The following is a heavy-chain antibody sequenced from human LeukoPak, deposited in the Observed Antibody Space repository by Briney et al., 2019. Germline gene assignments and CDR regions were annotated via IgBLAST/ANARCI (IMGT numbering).Heavy chain of an antibody. CDR3: ARDHGGGADSSGPWPGY. J-gene: IGHJ4*02. Sequence: ASVKVSCKASGYTFTSYGISWVRQAPGQGLEWMGWISAYNGNTNYAQKLRGRVTMTTDTSTSTAYMELRSLRSDDTAVYYCARDHGGGADSSGPWPGYWGQGTLVTVSS. D-gene: IGHD3-22*01. CDR2: ISAYNGNT. CDR1: GYTFTSYG. V-gene: IGHV1-18*01.